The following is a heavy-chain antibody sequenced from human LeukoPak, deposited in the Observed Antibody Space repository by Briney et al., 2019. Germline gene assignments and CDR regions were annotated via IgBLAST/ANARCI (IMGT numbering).Heavy chain of an antibody. V-gene: IGHV3-21*01. J-gene: IGHJ4*02. Sequence: GVLRLSCAASGFTFSSYSMNWVRQAPGKGLEWVSSISSSSSYIYYADSVKGRFTISRDNAKNSLYLQMNSLRAEDTAVYYCARGLAAALVYWGQGTLVTVSS. CDR1: GFTFSSYS. D-gene: IGHD6-13*01. CDR2: ISSSSSYI. CDR3: ARGLAAALVY.